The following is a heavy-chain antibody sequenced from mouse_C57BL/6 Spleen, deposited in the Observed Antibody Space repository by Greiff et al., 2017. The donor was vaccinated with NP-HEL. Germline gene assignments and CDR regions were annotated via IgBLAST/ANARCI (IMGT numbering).Heavy chain of an antibody. V-gene: IGHV10-1*01. J-gene: IGHJ4*01. Sequence: EVKLVESGGGLVQPKGSLKLSCAASGFSFNTYAMNWVRQAPGKGLEWVARIRSKSNNYATYYADSVKDRFTISRDDSESMLYLQMNNLKTEDTAMYYCVREFFVTMDYWGQGTSVTVSS. CDR1: GFSFNTYA. CDR2: IRSKSNNYAT. CDR3: VREFFVTMDY.